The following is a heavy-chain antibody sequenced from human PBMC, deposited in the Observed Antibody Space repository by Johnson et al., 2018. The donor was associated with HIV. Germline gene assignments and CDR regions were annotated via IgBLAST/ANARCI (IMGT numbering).Heavy chain of an antibody. V-gene: IGHV3-7*01. CDR1: GFTFSSYW. CDR2: IKQDGSEK. D-gene: IGHD6-13*01. J-gene: IGHJ3*01. Sequence: EVQLVESGGGLVQPGVSLRLSCAASGFTFSSYWMSWVRQAPGKGLEWVANIKQDGSEKYYVDSVKGRFTISRDNAKNSLYLQMNSLRAEDTAVYYCARARYTSDWYLYDAFDLWGQGTMVTVSS. CDR3: ARARYTSDWYLYDAFDL.